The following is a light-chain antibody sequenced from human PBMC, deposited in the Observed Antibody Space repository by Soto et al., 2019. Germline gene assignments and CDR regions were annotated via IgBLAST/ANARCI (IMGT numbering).Light chain of an antibody. CDR3: SSYTNSIYV. CDR2: DVN. J-gene: IGLJ1*01. Sequence: QAVLTSPASVSWSPGQSITLSCTGTSSDVGGYNYVSWYQQHPGKAPKLMIYDVNNRPSGVSNRFSGSKSGSTASLTISGLQAEDEADYYCSSYTNSIYVFGTGTKVTVL. CDR1: SSDVGGYNY. V-gene: IGLV2-14*01.